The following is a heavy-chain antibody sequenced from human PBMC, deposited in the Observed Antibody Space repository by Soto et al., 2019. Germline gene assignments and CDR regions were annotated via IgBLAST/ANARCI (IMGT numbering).Heavy chain of an antibody. D-gene: IGHD3-3*01. CDR3: ARDDAIFGVVPSYGMDV. Sequence: ASVKVSCKASGYTFTGYYMHWVRQAPGQGLEWMGWINPNSGGTNYAQKFQGRVTMTRDTSISAAYMELSRLRSDDTAVYYCARDDAIFGVVPSYGMDVWGQGTTVTVSS. J-gene: IGHJ6*02. V-gene: IGHV1-2*02. CDR1: GYTFTGYY. CDR2: INPNSGGT.